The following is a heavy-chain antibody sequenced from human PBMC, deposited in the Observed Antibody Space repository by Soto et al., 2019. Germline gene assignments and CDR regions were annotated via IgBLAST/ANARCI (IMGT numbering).Heavy chain of an antibody. Sequence: SLRLSCAASGFTFSGYGMHWVRQAQGRGLELASFISSDGTTKFYSDSVKGRFTVSRDSSKNTLYLQMNSLKPEDTAVYYCAKSLGFCTSAACSPHFYYVMDVWGQGTTVTVYS. J-gene: IGHJ6*02. V-gene: IGHV3-30*18. CDR3: AKSLGFCTSAACSPHFYYVMDV. D-gene: IGHD2-8*01. CDR1: GFTFSGYG. CDR2: ISSDGTTK.